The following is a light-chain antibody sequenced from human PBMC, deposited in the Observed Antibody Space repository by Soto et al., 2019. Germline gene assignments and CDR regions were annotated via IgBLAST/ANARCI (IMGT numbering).Light chain of an antibody. V-gene: IGKV3-20*01. Sequence: EIVLTQSPGTLSLSPGERATLACRASQSVSSSYLAWYQQRPGQAPRLLIYGASSRATGIPDRFSGSGSGTEFTLTISRLEPEDFAVYYCLQYGSSPLTFGQGTNVEIK. J-gene: IGKJ1*01. CDR3: LQYGSSPLT. CDR2: GAS. CDR1: QSVSSSY.